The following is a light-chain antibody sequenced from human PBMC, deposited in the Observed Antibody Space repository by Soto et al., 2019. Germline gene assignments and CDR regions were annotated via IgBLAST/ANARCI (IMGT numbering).Light chain of an antibody. Sequence: QSALTQPASVSGSPGQSITISCAGTSSDLGGYDYVSWYQQYPGKPPKLMIYDVSDRPSGVSNRFSGSKSGITASLTISGLQAEDEADYYCSSYTSSGTLVFGGGTKLTVL. J-gene: IGLJ2*01. V-gene: IGLV2-14*03. CDR3: SSYTSSGTLV. CDR2: DVS. CDR1: SSDLGGYDY.